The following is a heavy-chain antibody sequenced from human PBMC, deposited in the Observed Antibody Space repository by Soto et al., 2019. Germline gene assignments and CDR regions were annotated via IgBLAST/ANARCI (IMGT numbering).Heavy chain of an antibody. CDR3: ARLGDIVLVPAASYYYYYGMDV. CDR2: IIPIFGTA. CDR1: GGTFSSYA. V-gene: IGHV1-69*12. Sequence: QVQLVQSGAEVKKPGSSVKVSCKASGGTFSSYAISWVRQAPGQGLEWMGGIIPIFGTANYAQKFQGRVTITADESTSTAYRELSSLRSEDTAVYYCARLGDIVLVPAASYYYYYGMDVWGQGTTVTVAS. D-gene: IGHD2-2*01. J-gene: IGHJ6*02.